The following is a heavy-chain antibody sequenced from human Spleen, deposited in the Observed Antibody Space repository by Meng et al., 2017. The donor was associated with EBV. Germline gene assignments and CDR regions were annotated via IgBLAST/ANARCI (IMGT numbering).Heavy chain of an antibody. CDR1: RASISSRGYY. J-gene: IGHJ5*02. CDR2: SYYSGST. D-gene: IGHD6-19*01. V-gene: IGHV4-30-4*01. CDR3: ARPFPSWQSPRLDPFGA. Sequence: VQLQDSGPGLVKPSQTLSLTCAVSRASISSRGYYWSWIRQPPGKGLEWIGYSYYSGSTYYSPSLKSRVTVSVDTSKNQFSLKLTSVTAADTAVYYCARPFPSWQSPRLDPFGAWGQGTLVTGSS.